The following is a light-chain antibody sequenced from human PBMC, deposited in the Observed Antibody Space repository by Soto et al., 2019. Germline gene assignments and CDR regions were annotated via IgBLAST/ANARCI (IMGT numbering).Light chain of an antibody. V-gene: IGKV3-20*01. CDR2: GAS. J-gene: IGKJ4*01. CDR3: QQYGTSPPLT. Sequence: EIVLTQSPGTLSLSPGERATLSCRASQSVSSSYLAWYQQKPGQAPRLLIYGASSRATGIPDRFSGSGSATYFTLTISRLEPEDFAVYYCQQYGTSPPLTFGGGTKVEIK. CDR1: QSVSSSY.